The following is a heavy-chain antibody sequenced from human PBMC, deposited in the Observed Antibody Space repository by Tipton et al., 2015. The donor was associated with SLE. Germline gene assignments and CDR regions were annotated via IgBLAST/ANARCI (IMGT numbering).Heavy chain of an antibody. V-gene: IGHV4-34*01. CDR2: ITHSRTT. Sequence: LRLSCALYGGSFSGYSWSWLRRPPGKGLEWIGEITHSRTTNYNPSLNSGVTISLDTCRNQFSLNLSSVTAADTAVYFCARATREGAYNVRIAAAGNWFDYWGKGTTVTVSS. CDR3: ARATREGAYNVRIAAAGNWFDY. J-gene: IGHJ6*04. CDR1: GGSFSGYS. D-gene: IGHD6-13*01.